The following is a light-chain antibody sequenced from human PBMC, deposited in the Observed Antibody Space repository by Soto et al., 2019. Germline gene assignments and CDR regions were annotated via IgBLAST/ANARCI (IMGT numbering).Light chain of an antibody. CDR1: QSISSY. V-gene: IGKV1-39*01. Sequence: DIQMTQSPSSLSASVGDRVTLTCRASQSISSYLNWYQQKPGKAPKLLIFAASSLQSGVPSRFSGSGSGTHFTLTISSLQPEDFATYYCQQSYSTLALTFGGGTKVDIK. J-gene: IGKJ4*01. CDR2: AAS. CDR3: QQSYSTLALT.